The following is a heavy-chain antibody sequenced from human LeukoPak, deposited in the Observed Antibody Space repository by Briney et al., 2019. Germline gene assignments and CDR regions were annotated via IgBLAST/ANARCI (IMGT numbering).Heavy chain of an antibody. CDR1: GFTISSNY. V-gene: IGHV3-53*05. CDR3: ARDPSEYSSSLFDY. Sequence: LPGGSLRLSCAASGFTISSNYMSWVRQAPGKGLEWVSVIYSGGSTSYADSVRGRFTISRDNSKNTLYLQMNSLRAEDTAVYYCARDPSEYSSSLFDYWGQGTLVTVSS. D-gene: IGHD6-6*01. J-gene: IGHJ4*02. CDR2: IYSGGST.